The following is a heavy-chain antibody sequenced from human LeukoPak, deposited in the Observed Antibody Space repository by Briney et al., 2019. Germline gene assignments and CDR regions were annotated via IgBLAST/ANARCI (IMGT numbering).Heavy chain of an antibody. D-gene: IGHD5/OR15-5a*01. CDR3: ARESSPFDY. Sequence: SETLSLTCTVSGGSISSSSYYWGWIRQPPGKGLEWIGEINHSGSTNYNPSLKSRVTISVDTSKNQFSLKLSSVTAADTAVYYCARESSPFDYWGQGTLVTVSS. J-gene: IGHJ4*02. CDR2: INHSGST. V-gene: IGHV4-39*07. CDR1: GGSISSSSYY.